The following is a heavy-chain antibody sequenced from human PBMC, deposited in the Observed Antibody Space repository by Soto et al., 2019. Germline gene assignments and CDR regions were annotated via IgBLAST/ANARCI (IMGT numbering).Heavy chain of an antibody. J-gene: IGHJ6*02. CDR1: GFTFSSYA. D-gene: IGHD3-10*01. CDR3: AKVVVRGVPAYFSMDV. CDR2: ISGSGGST. V-gene: IGHV3-23*01. Sequence: EVQLLESGGGLVQPGGSLRLSCAASGFTFSSYAMSWVRQAPGKGLEWVSAISGSGGSTYYADSVTGRITISRDNSQNRVYLQIDSLGPEDTAVYYCAKVVVRGVPAYFSMDVWGQGTTVTVSS.